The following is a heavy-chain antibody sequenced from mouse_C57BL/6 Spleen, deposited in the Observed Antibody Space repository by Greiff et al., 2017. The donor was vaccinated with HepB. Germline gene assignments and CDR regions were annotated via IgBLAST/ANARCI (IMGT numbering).Heavy chain of an antibody. CDR1: GYTFTSYW. J-gene: IGHJ4*01. CDR3: AREGKGAMDY. CDR2: IDPSDSYT. Sequence: QVQLQQPGAELVRPGTSVKLSCKASGYTFTSYWMHWVKQRPGQGLEWIGVIDPSDSYTNYNQKFKGKATLTVDTSSSTAYMQLSSRTSADSAVYYCAREGKGAMDYWGQGTSVTVAS. V-gene: IGHV1-59*01.